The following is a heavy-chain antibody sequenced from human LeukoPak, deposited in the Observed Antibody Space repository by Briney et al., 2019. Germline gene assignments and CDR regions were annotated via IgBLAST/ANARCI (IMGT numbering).Heavy chain of an antibody. D-gene: IGHD2-2*01. CDR1: GGSFSGYY. CDR3: ARGRDVGGYCSSTSCYPFDY. CDR2: IST. Sequence: SETLSLICAVYGGSFSGYYWSWIRQPPGKGLEWIGEISTNYNPSLKSRVTISVDTSKNQFSLKLSSVTAADTAVYYCARGRDVGGYCSSTSCYPFDYWGQGTLVTVSS. V-gene: IGHV4-34*01. J-gene: IGHJ4*02.